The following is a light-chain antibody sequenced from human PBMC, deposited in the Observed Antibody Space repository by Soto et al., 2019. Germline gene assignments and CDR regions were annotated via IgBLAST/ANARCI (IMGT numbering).Light chain of an antibody. Sequence: QSVLTQPASVSGSPGQSITISCTGTSSDIGSYNLVSWYQQHPGKAPKLMIYEGSKGPSGVSNRCSGSKSGSTAFLTISGLQAEDEADYYCSSYATGSTVIFGGGTELTVL. J-gene: IGLJ2*01. V-gene: IGLV2-23*01. CDR2: EGS. CDR3: SSYATGSTVI. CDR1: SSDIGSYNL.